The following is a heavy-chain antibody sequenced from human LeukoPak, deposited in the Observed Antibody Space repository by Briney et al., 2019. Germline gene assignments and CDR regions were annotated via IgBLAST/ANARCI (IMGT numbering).Heavy chain of an antibody. V-gene: IGHV4-59*08. CDR2: IYYSGST. CDR1: GGSISSYY. J-gene: IGHJ4*02. Sequence: SETLSLTCTVSGGSISSYYWSWIRQPPGKGLEWIGYIYYSGSTNYNPSLKSRVTISVDTSKNQFSLKLSSVTAADTAVYYCARQRGLYSYGYVQPYYFDYWGQGTLVTVSS. CDR3: ARQRGLYSYGYVQPYYFDY. D-gene: IGHD5-18*01.